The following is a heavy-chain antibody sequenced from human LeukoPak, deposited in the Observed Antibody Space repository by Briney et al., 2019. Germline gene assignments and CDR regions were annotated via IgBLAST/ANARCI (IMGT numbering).Heavy chain of an antibody. CDR3: ARGVGSVTHDAFDM. CDR2: ISDSGST. D-gene: IGHD1-26*01. V-gene: IGHV4-34*01. CDR1: GGSFRGYY. J-gene: IGHJ3*02. Sequence: SETLSLTCAVYGGSFRGYYWSWIRQSPGKGLEWIGEISDSGSTKYNPSLKSRVTISVDTSKNHLSLKLSSVTAADTAVYYCARGVGSVTHDAFDMGGQGTMVTVSS.